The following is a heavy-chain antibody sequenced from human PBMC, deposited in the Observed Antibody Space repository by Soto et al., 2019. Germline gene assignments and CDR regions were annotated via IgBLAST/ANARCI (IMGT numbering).Heavy chain of an antibody. V-gene: IGHV2-5*01. CDR1: GFSLSTSGVG. CDR3: AQAVTTPNDYYYYGMDV. J-gene: IGHJ6*02. CDR2: IYWNDDK. Sequence: QITLKESGPTLVKPTQTLTLTCTFSGFSLSTSGVGVGWIRQPPGKALEWLALIYWNDDKRYSPSLKSRLTITKDTSKNQVVLTMTNMDPVDTATYYCAQAVTTPNDYYYYGMDVWGQGTTVTVSS. D-gene: IGHD4-17*01.